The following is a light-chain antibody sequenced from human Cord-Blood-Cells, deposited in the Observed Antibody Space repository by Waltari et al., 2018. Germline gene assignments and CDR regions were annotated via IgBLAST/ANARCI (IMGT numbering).Light chain of an antibody. CDR3: SSYAGSNNLV. CDR2: EVS. J-gene: IGLJ3*02. V-gene: IGLV2-8*01. Sequence: QSALTQPPSASGSPGKSVTISCTGTSSDVGGYNYVSWYQQHPVKAPKLMIYEVSKRPSWVPDRFSGSKAGNTASLTVSGLQAEDEADYYCSSYAGSNNLVFGGGTKLTVL. CDR1: SSDVGGYNY.